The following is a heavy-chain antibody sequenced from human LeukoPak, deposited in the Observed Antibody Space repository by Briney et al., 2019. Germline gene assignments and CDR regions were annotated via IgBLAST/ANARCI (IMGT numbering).Heavy chain of an antibody. CDR3: ARVPLFYSSGWLYYYYYYGMDV. Sequence: SETPSLTCAVYGGSFSSYYWSWIRQPPGKGLEWIGEINHSGSANYNPSLKSRVTISVDTSKNQFSLKLSSVTAADTAVYYCARVPLFYSSGWLYYYYYYGMDVWGQGTTVIVSS. D-gene: IGHD6-19*01. CDR1: GGSFSSYY. V-gene: IGHV4-34*01. CDR2: INHSGSA. J-gene: IGHJ6*02.